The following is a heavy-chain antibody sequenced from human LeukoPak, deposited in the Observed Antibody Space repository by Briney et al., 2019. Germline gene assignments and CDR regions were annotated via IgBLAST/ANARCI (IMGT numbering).Heavy chain of an antibody. Sequence: GRSLRLSCAATGFTFSSFSMHWVRQAPGKGLEWVAVISYDGSNKYYADSVKGRFTISRDNSKNTLYLQMNSLRTEDTAVYYCARLGARQMLEYWGQGTLVTVSS. CDR1: GFTFSSFS. V-gene: IGHV3-30*03. CDR3: ARLGARQMLEY. J-gene: IGHJ4*02. CDR2: ISYDGSNK. D-gene: IGHD4-17*01.